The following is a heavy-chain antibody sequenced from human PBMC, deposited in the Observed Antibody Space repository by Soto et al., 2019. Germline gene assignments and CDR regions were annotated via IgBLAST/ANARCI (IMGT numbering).Heavy chain of an antibody. D-gene: IGHD3-10*01. CDR1: GYTFTSYG. Sequence: QVQLVQSGAEVKKPGASVKVSCKASGYTFTSYGISWVRQAPGRGLEWMGWISAYNGNTNYAQKLQGRVTMTTDTSTSTAYMELRSLRSDDTAVYYCARERTMVRGVIIRYFDYWGQGTLVTVSS. CDR3: ARERTMVRGVIIRYFDY. V-gene: IGHV1-18*01. J-gene: IGHJ4*02. CDR2: ISAYNGNT.